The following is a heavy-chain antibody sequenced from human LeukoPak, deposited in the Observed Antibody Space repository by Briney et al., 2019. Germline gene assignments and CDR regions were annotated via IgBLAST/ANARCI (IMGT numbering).Heavy chain of an antibody. D-gene: IGHD4-23*01. CDR2: IISDGSSA. Sequence: GGSLRLSCAASGITLSPYWMHWVRQIPGKGLAWVSRIISDGSSAAYANSVKGRFTISRDNANNMSSLQTNTLRADDTAVYYCAREITCTDGNDCPCMDVWGKGSTVTVSS. CDR1: GITLSPYW. CDR3: AREITCTDGNDCPCMDV. V-gene: IGHV3-74*01. J-gene: IGHJ6*03.